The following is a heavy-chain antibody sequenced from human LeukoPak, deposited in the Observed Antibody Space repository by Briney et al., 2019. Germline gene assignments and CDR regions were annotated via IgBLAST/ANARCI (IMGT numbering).Heavy chain of an antibody. V-gene: IGHV1-18*01. Sequence: ASVKVSCKASGYTFTSYGISWVRQAPGQGLEWMGWISAYNGNTNYAQKLQGRGTLTTDTSTSTAYMELRSLRSDDTAVYYCARVGDVLLWFGELFGQYYYYMDVWGKGTTVTVSS. CDR3: ARVGDVLLWFGELFGQYYYYMDV. D-gene: IGHD3-10*01. J-gene: IGHJ6*03. CDR1: GYTFTSYG. CDR2: ISAYNGNT.